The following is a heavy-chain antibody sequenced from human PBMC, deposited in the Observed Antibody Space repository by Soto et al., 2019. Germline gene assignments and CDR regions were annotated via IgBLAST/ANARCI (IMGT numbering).Heavy chain of an antibody. J-gene: IGHJ5*02. CDR1: GYTFTSYY. CDR3: ATDHVAFDYGGHNWFDP. Sequence: ASVKVSCKASGYTFTSYYMHWVRQAPGQGLEWMGIINPSGGSTSYAQKFQGRVTMTEDTSTDTAYMELSSLRSEDTAVYYCATDHVAFDYGGHNWFDPWGQGTLVTVSS. D-gene: IGHD4-17*01. V-gene: IGHV1-46*01. CDR2: INPSGGST.